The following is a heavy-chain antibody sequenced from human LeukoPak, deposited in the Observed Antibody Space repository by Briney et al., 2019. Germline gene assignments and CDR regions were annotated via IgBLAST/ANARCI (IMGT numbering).Heavy chain of an antibody. J-gene: IGHJ3*02. CDR1: GGSISSYY. CDR3: ARSLYRDAFDI. CDR2: IYYSGST. V-gene: IGHV4-59*01. D-gene: IGHD4-11*01. Sequence: SETLSLTCTVPGGSISSYYWSWIRQPPGKGLEWIGYIYYSGSTNYNPSLKSRVTISVDTSKNQFSLKLSSVTAADTAVYYCARSLYRDAFDIWGQGTMVTVSS.